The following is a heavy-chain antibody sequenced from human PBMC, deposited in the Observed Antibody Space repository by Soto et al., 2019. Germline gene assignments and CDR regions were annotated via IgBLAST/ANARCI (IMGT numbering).Heavy chain of an antibody. D-gene: IGHD6-13*01. V-gene: IGHV1-18*01. CDR1: AYTFTNFA. CDR2: FSAYNGNT. J-gene: IGHJ5*02. CDR3: ARVGSAAGRINWFDP. Sequence: ASVKVSCKASAYTFTNFAISWVRQAPGQGLEWMGWFSAYNGNTNYAQKLQGRVTMTTDTSTSTAYMELRSLRPDDTAVYYCARVGSAAGRINWFDPWGQGTLVTVSS.